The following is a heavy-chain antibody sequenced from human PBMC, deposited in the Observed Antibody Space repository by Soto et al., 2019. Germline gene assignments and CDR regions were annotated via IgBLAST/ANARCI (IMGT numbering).Heavy chain of an antibody. Sequence: SETLSLTCTVSGGSISSYYWSWIRQPPGKGLEWIGYIYYSGSTNYNPSLKSRVTISVDTSKNQFSLKLSSVTAADTAVYYCARDHKPGYCSGGSCVGGNWFDPRGQGTLVTVSS. D-gene: IGHD2-15*01. V-gene: IGHV4-59*01. CDR2: IYYSGST. CDR1: GGSISSYY. CDR3: ARDHKPGYCSGGSCVGGNWFDP. J-gene: IGHJ5*02.